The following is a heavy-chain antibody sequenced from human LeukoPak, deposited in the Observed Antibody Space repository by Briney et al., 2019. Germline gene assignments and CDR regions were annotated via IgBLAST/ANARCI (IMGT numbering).Heavy chain of an antibody. D-gene: IGHD6-13*01. V-gene: IGHV4-39*01. CDR3: ARHISSSWYRGDFQH. CDR2: ISYRGST. CDR1: GGSISSSNYY. J-gene: IGHJ1*01. Sequence: SETLSLTCTVSGGSISSSNYYWGWIRQPPGKGLEWIGSISYRGSTYYNPSLKSRLTISVDTSKNQFSLKLSSVTAADTPVYYCARHISSSWYRGDFQHWGQGTLVTVSS.